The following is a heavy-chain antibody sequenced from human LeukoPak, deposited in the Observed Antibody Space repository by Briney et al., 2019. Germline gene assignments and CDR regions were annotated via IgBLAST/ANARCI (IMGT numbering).Heavy chain of an antibody. CDR1: GGSISSGSYY. D-gene: IGHD2-2*01. V-gene: IGHV4-61*02. J-gene: IGHJ4*02. CDR3: ARPAPSPRYFDY. Sequence: SETLSLTCTVSGGSISSGSYYWSWIRQPAGKGLEWIGRIYTSGSTNYNPSLKSRVTISVDTSKNQFSLKLSSVTAADTPVYFCARPAPSPRYFDYWAREPWSPSPQ. CDR2: IYTSGST.